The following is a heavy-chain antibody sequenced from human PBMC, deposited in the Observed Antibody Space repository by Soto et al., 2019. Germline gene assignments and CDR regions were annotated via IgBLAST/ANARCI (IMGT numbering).Heavy chain of an antibody. CDR1: GYTFTGYY. V-gene: IGHV1-2*02. CDR3: ARGGGYSYGSNYYYDGMDV. CDR2: INPNSGGT. D-gene: IGHD5-18*01. Sequence: GSSVKVSCKASGYTFTGYYMHWVRQAPGQGLEWMGWINPNSGGTNYAQKFQGRVTMTRDTSISTAYMELSRLRSDDTAVYYCARGGGYSYGSNYYYDGMDVWGQGTTVTVSS. J-gene: IGHJ6*02.